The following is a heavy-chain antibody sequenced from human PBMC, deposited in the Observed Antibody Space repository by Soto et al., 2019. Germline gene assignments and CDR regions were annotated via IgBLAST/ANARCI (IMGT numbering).Heavy chain of an antibody. D-gene: IGHD2-15*01. CDR2: IKQDGSEK. CDR3: ASDGYCSGGSCYSVGDYYYYMDV. V-gene: IGHV3-7*01. Sequence: ESGGGLVQPGGSLRLSCAASGFTFSSYWMSWVRQAPGKGLEWVANIKQDGSEKYYVDSVKGRFTISRDNAKNSLYLQMNSLRAEDTAVYYCASDGYCSGGSCYSVGDYYYYMDVWGKGTTVTVSS. CDR1: GFTFSSYW. J-gene: IGHJ6*03.